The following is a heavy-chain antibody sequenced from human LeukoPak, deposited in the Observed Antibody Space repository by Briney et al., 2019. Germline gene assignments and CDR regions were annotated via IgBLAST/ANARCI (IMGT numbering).Heavy chain of an antibody. D-gene: IGHD4-23*01. V-gene: IGHV3-11*04. Sequence: PGGSLRLSCAASGFTFSDYYVSWIRQAPGKGLAWVSYISSSGSTIYYADSVKGRFTISRDNAKNSLYLQMNSLRAEDTAVYYCARSSTVEYGGNSPYGYWGQGTLVTVSS. CDR2: ISSSGSTI. CDR3: ARSSTVEYGGNSPYGY. J-gene: IGHJ4*02. CDR1: GFTFSDYY.